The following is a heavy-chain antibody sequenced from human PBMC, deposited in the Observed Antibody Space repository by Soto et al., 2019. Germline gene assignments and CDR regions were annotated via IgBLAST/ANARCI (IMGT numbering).Heavy chain of an antibody. CDR1: GYTFTSYY. Sequence: QVQLVQSGAEVKKPGASVKVSCKASGYTFTSYYMHWVRQAPGQGLEWMGVINPSGGSTNYAQKFQGRVTRTRDTYTSTVYMELSSLRSEGTAVYYCARDLTAERDYWGQGTLVTVSS. V-gene: IGHV1-46*01. CDR2: INPSGGST. J-gene: IGHJ4*02. CDR3: ARDLTAERDY. D-gene: IGHD2-21*02.